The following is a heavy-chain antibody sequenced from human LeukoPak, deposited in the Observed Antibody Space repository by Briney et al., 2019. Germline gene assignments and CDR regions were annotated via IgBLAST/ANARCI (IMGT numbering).Heavy chain of an antibody. CDR2: ITGSSSYI. CDR1: GFSFRSGS. D-gene: IGHD1-1*01. J-gene: IGHJ4*02. CDR3: ARDRLEGGETFDS. V-gene: IGHV3-21*01. Sequence: GGSLRLSCAASGFSFRSGSMDWVRQAPGKGLEWVSSITGSSSYISYADSVKGRFTISRDNPENCLFLQMNSLRPEDTAVYFCARDRLEGGETFDSWGQGTLVTVSS.